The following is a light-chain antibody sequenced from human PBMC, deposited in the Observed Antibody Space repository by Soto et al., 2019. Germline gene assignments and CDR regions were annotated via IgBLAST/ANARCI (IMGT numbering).Light chain of an antibody. CDR3: CSYAGSSPYVV. V-gene: IGLV2-11*01. CDR1: SSDVGGYNY. J-gene: IGLJ2*01. CDR2: DVS. Sequence: QSVLTQPRSVSGSPGQSVTISCTGTSSDVGGYNYVSWYQQHPGKAPKLMIYDVSKRPSGVPDRFSGSKSGNTASLTISGLQAEDEADYYCCSYAGSSPYVVFGGGTKLTVL.